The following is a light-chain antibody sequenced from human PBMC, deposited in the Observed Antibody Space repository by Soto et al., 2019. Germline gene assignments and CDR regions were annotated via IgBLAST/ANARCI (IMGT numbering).Light chain of an antibody. CDR1: QSVSNNF. Sequence: EIVLTQSPGTLSLSPGESAALSCRVSQSVSNNFLAWYQRKPGQAPRLLIYGASYRATDIPYRFSGSGSGTDFTLTITRLEPDDFAVYYCQQYGGSPPTFGQGTKVEVK. V-gene: IGKV3-20*01. CDR3: QQYGGSPPT. J-gene: IGKJ1*01. CDR2: GAS.